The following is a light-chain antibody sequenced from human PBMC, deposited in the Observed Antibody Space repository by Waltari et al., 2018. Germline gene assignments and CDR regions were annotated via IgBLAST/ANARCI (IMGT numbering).Light chain of an antibody. Sequence: DIQLTQSPSSLSASVGDRVTISCRASQGISNFLNWYQQKPGMAPRLLIHAAYSLQSGVQLRFSGSGSGTDFSLTISSLHPEDYATYFCQQSYSTFITFGQGTRLDIK. CDR1: QGISNF. V-gene: IGKV1-39*01. CDR3: QQSYSTFIT. CDR2: AAY. J-gene: IGKJ5*01.